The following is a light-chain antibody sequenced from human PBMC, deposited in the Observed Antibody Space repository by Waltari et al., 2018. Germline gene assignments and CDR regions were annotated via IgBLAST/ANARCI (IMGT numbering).Light chain of an antibody. V-gene: IGKV4-1*01. Sequence: DIVMTQSPDSLAVSLGERATFNCKPSQSVLYSSTNKNYLAWYQQKPGQPPKLLIYWASIRESGVPDRFSGSGSGTDLTLTISSLQAEDVAVYYCQQYYSTPYTFGQGTKLEIK. CDR1: QSVLYSSTNKNY. CDR2: WAS. CDR3: QQYYSTPYT. J-gene: IGKJ2*01.